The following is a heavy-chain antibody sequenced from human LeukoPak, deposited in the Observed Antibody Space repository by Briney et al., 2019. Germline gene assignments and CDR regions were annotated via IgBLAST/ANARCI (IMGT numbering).Heavy chain of an antibody. D-gene: IGHD5-12*01. J-gene: IGHJ4*02. Sequence: SETLSLTCTVSGGSISPYYWSWIRQPPGKGLEWIGYMHSSGSANSNPSLRSRATISVDTSKNQFSLKLSSVTAADTAVYYCARMGGYSGYATHWGQGSLVTVSS. CDR2: MHSSGSA. CDR1: GGSISPYY. V-gene: IGHV4-59*08. CDR3: ARMGGYSGYATH.